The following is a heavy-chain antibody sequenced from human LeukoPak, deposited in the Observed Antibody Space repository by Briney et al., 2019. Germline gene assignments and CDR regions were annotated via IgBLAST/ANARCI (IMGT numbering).Heavy chain of an antibody. CDR1: GFTFDDYA. CDR3: AKDKINMVRGNRAPDFDY. D-gene: IGHD3-10*01. V-gene: IGHV3-9*01. J-gene: IGHJ4*02. CDR2: ISWNSGSI. Sequence: GGSLRLSCAASGFTFDDYAMHWVRQAPGKGLEWVSGISWNSGSIDYADSVKGRFTISRDNAKNSLYLQMNSLRAEDTALYYCAKDKINMVRGNRAPDFDYWGQGTLVTVSS.